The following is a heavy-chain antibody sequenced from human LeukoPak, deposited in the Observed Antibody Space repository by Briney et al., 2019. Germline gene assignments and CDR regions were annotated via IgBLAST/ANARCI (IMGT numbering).Heavy chain of an antibody. V-gene: IGHV4-34*01. J-gene: IGHJ4*02. CDR3: ARSHDHLWGNYPDY. D-gene: IGHD3-16*02. CDR1: GGSFSGYY. CDR2: INHSGST. Sequence: SETLSLTCAVYGGSFSGYYWSWIRQPPGKGLEWIGEINHSGSTNYNPSLKSRVTLSVDKSKNQFSLRLNSVTAADTAMYYCARSHDHLWGNYPDYWGQGTLVTVSS.